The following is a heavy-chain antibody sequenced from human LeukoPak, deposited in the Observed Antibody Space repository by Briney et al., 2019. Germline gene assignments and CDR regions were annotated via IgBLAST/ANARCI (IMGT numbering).Heavy chain of an antibody. CDR3: AKDSSGWSFAPFDY. Sequence: PGGSLRLSCAASGFTFDDYAMHWVRQAPGKGLERVSGISWNSGSIGYADSVKGRFTISRDNAKNSLYLQMNSLRAEDTALYYCAKDSSGWSFAPFDYWGQGTLVTVSS. V-gene: IGHV3-9*01. D-gene: IGHD6-19*01. CDR1: GFTFDDYA. CDR2: ISWNSGSI. J-gene: IGHJ4*02.